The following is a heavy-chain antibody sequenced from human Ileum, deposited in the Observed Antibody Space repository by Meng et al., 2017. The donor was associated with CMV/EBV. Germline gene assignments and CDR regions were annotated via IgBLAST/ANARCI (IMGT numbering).Heavy chain of an antibody. D-gene: IGHD3-22*01. CDR2: IYSGGSST. Sequence: GGPLRLSCAASGFTFSSYAMSWVRQAPGKGLEWVSVIYSGGSSTYYADSVKGRFTISRDNSKNTLYLQMNSLRAEDTAVYYCAKESRYYDRSGYLIDYYYYGMDVWGQGTTVTVSS. V-gene: IGHV3-23*03. CDR3: AKESRYYDRSGYLIDYYYYGMDV. CDR1: GFTFSSYA. J-gene: IGHJ6*02.